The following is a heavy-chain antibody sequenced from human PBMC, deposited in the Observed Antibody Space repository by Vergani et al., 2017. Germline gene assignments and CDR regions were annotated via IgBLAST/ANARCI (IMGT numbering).Heavy chain of an antibody. CDR3: AREGLGSYCYSSGRSYRFDP. D-gene: IGHD3-10*01. V-gene: IGHV1-46*03. CDR1: GYTFTGYY. CDR2: INPSGGST. Sequence: QVQLVQSGAEVKRPGASVKVSCKASGYTFTGYYLHWVRLAPGQGLEWMGWINPSGGSTSYAQKFQGRVTMTRDTSTSTVYMELSSLRSEDTAVYYCAREGLGSYCYSSGRSYRFDPWGRGTLVTVSS. J-gene: IGHJ5*02.